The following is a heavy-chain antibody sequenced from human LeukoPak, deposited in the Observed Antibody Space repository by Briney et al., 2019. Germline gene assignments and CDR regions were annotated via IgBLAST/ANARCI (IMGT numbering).Heavy chain of an antibody. CDR3: AGKLYSSSWSSFDY. J-gene: IGHJ4*02. CDR1: GFTVSTNY. D-gene: IGHD6-13*01. V-gene: IGHV3-53*01. CDR2: IYSGAST. Sequence: GRSLRPSCAAPGFTVSTNYMSWVRQAPGKGLARVSVIYSGASTYYADSVKGRFTISRDNSKNTLYLQMNSLRAEDTAVYYCAGKLYSSSWSSFDYWGQGTLVTVSS.